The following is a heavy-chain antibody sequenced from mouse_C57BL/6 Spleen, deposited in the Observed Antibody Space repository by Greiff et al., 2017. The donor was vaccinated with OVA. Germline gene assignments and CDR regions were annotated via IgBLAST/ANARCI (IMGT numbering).Heavy chain of an antibody. CDR3: ARLEDYAFAY. V-gene: IGHV1-69*01. CDR1: GYTFTSYW. Sequence: QVQLQQPGAELVMPGASVKLSCKASGYTFTSYWMHWVKQRPGQGLEWIGEIDPSDSYTNYTQKFKGKSTLTVDKSSSTAYMQRSSLTSEDSAVYYCARLEDYAFAYWGQGTLVTVSA. J-gene: IGHJ3*01. D-gene: IGHD2-4*01. CDR2: IDPSDSYT.